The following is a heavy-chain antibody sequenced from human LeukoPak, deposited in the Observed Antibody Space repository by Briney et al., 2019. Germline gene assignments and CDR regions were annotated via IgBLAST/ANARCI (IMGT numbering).Heavy chain of an antibody. J-gene: IGHJ6*03. CDR3: ASLYCSSTSCYVPYYMDV. Sequence: GASVKVSCKASGYTFTSYGISWVRQAPGQGLEWMGWISAYNGNTNYAQKLQGRVTMTTDTSTSTAYMELSSLRSEDTAVYYCASLYCSSTSCYVPYYMDVWGKGTTVTVSS. D-gene: IGHD2-2*01. CDR2: ISAYNGNT. V-gene: IGHV1-18*01. CDR1: GYTFTSYG.